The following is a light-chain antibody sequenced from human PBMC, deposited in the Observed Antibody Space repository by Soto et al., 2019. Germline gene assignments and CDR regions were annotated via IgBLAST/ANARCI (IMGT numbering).Light chain of an antibody. CDR2: GAS. V-gene: IGKV3-20*01. CDR1: QSVSSNY. Sequence: EIVLTQSPGTLSLSPGDRATLSCRASQSVSSNYLAWYQQKPGQAPRLLIYGASSRATGIPDRFSGSGSGTDFTLLIHRLEPEDFAVYYCQRYGTSLPLTFGGGTKVEIK. CDR3: QRYGTSLPLT. J-gene: IGKJ4*01.